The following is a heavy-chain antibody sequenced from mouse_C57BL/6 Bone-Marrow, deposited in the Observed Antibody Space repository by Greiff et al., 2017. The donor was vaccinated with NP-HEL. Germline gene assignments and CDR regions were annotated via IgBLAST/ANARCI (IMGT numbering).Heavy chain of an antibody. CDR2: IRNKANNHAT. J-gene: IGHJ1*03. CDR3: TRRSNYSRWYFDV. D-gene: IGHD2-5*01. Sequence: EVKVEESGGGLVQPGGSMKLSCAASGFTFSDAWMDWVRQSPEKGLEWVAEIRNKANNHATYYAESVKGRFTISRDDSKSSVYLQMNSLRAEDTGIYYCTRRSNYSRWYFDVWGTGTTVTVSS. CDR1: GFTFSDAW. V-gene: IGHV6-6*01.